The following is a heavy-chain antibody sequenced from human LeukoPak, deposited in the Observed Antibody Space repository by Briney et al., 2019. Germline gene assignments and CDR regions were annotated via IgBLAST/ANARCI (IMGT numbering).Heavy chain of an antibody. J-gene: IGHJ5*02. Sequence: GGSLRLSCAASGFTVSSYAMSWVRQAPGKGLEWVSAISGSGGSTYYADSVKGRFIISSDNSKTPSLQQMTSLRADATAVYYCAKDPLLWFGEHPQTQIWFDPWGQGTLVTVSS. CDR1: GFTVSSYA. CDR3: AKDPLLWFGEHPQTQIWFDP. V-gene: IGHV3-23*01. CDR2: ISGSGGST. D-gene: IGHD3-10*01.